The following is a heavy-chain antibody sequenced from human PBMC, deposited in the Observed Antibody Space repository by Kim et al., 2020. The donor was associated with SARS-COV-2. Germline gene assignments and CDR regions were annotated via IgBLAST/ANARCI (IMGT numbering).Heavy chain of an antibody. Sequence: PHNGGKTYAQKFQGRVTMTRDTSISTVYMELNRLQSDDTAVYYCAREWDVWGQGTTVTVSS. V-gene: IGHV1-2*02. J-gene: IGHJ6*02. CDR3: AREWDV. CDR2: PHNGGK.